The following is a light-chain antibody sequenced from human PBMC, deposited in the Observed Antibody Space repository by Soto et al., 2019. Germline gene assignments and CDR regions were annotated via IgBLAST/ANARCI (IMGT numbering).Light chain of an antibody. V-gene: IGKV1-39*01. CDR3: QQSYR. Sequence: DIQMSQYPSSLSASXGDRVTIGRRTSQSISSSLNRYQQKPGXAPTLLIYAAYSWQSGVPSRFSVSGSGKDFTLTISSLQPEDFATYYCQQSYRFGQGTRLEIK. J-gene: IGKJ5*01. CDR1: QSISSS. CDR2: AAY.